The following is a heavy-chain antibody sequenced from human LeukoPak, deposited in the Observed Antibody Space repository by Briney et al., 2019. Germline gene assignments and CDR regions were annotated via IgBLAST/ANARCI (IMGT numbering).Heavy chain of an antibody. CDR3: ARCYCSGTSCYPDY. Sequence: ASVKVSCKASGYTFTSYGISWVRQAPGQGLEWMGWISAYNGNANYAQKLQGRVTMTTDTSTSTAYMELRSLRSDDTAVYYCARCYCSGTSCYPDYWGQGTLVTVSS. CDR1: GYTFTSYG. V-gene: IGHV1-18*01. D-gene: IGHD2-2*01. CDR2: ISAYNGNA. J-gene: IGHJ4*02.